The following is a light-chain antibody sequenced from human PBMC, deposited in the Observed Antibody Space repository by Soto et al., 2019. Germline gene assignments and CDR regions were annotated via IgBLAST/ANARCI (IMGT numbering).Light chain of an antibody. Sequence: SALTQPASVSGSPGQSITISCTGTSSDVGLYDYVSWYQQHPGQAPQPLIYAVSNRPSGVSNPFSASKSGNTPSLFISGLQAEDEADYYCSSYTSDSSYVFGSGTKVTVL. CDR1: SSDVGLYDY. CDR2: AVS. CDR3: SSYTSDSSYV. J-gene: IGLJ1*01. V-gene: IGLV2-14*01.